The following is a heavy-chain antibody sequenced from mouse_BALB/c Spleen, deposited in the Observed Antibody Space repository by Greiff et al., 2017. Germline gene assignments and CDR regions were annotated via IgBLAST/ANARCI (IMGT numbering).Heavy chain of an antibody. D-gene: IGHD1-1*01. CDR1: GYSFTSYW. J-gene: IGHJ3*01. Sequence: VQLQQSGTVLARPGASVKMSCKASGYSFTSYWMHWVKQRPGQGLEWIGAIYPGNSDTSYNQKFKGKAKLTAVTSASTAYMELSSLTNEDSAVYYCTPNYGSSPWFAYWGQGTLVTVSA. CDR2: IYPGNSDT. V-gene: IGHV1-5*01. CDR3: TPNYGSSPWFAY.